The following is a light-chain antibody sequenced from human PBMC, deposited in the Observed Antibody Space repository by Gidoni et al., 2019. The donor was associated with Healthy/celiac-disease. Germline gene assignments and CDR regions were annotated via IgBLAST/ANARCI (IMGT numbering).Light chain of an antibody. V-gene: IGKV3-11*01. CDR2: DAS. CDR3: QQRSNWPLFT. J-gene: IGKJ5*01. CDR1: QSVGSY. Sequence: EIVLTQSPATLSLSPGERATLSCRASQSVGSYLAWYQQKPGQAPRLLIYDASNRATGIPARFSGSGSGTDFTLTISSLEPEDFAVYYCQQRSNWPLFTFXQXTRLXIK.